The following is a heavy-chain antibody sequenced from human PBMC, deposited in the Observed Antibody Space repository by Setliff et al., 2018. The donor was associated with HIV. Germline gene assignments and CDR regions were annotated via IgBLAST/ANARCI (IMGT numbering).Heavy chain of an antibody. V-gene: IGHV1-69*13. CDR3: ARDAGYSGSAWDI. Sequence: SVKVSCKASGGTSSNYAITWVRQAPGQGLEWMGKIMPMFGTANYAQRFQGRVTITADEVASTVYLELSSLRSEDTAIYYCARDAGYSGSAWDIWGQGTLVTVSS. CDR2: IMPMFGTA. CDR1: GGTSSNYA. D-gene: IGHD5-12*01. J-gene: IGHJ4*02.